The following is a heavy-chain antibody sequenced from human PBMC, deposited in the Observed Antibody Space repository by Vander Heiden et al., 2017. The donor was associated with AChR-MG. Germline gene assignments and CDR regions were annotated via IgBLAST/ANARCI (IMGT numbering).Heavy chain of an antibody. V-gene: IGHV3-15*01. J-gene: IGHJ4*02. D-gene: IGHD3-10*01. CDR1: GFTFSNAW. CDR2: IKSKTDGGTT. CDR3: TTGGYYGSGSRDY. Sequence: EVQLVESGGGLVKPGGSLRLSCAASGFTFSNAWMSWVRQAPGKGLEWVGRIKSKTDGGTTDYAAPVKGRFTISRDDSKNTLYLQMNSLKSEDTAVYYCTTGGYYGSGSRDYWGQGTLVTVSS.